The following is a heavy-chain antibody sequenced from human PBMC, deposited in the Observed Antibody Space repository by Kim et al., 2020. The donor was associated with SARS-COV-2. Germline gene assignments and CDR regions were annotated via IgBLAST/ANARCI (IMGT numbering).Heavy chain of an antibody. D-gene: IGHD3-10*01. Sequence: SETLSLTCTVSGGSISSGGYYWSWIRQHPGKGLEWIGYIYYSGSTYYNPSLKSRVTISVDTSKNQFSLKLSSVTAADTAVYYCARVEYYYGSGSSLDYWGQGTLVTVSS. CDR2: IYYSGST. CDR3: ARVEYYYGSGSSLDY. V-gene: IGHV4-31*03. CDR1: GGSISSGGYY. J-gene: IGHJ4*02.